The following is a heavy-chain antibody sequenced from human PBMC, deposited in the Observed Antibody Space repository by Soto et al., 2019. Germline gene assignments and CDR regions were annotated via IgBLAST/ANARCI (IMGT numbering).Heavy chain of an antibody. CDR3: ARPSGYDTTTLDY. CDR2: INAGNGNT. CDR1: GYTFTSYA. J-gene: IGHJ4*02. Sequence: QVQLVQSGAEVKKPGASVKVSCKASGYTFTSYAMHWVRQAPGQRLEWMGWINAGNGNTKYSQKFQGRVTITRDTSASTAYRELSSLRSEDTAVYYCARPSGYDTTTLDYWGQGTLVTVSS. V-gene: IGHV1-3*01. D-gene: IGHD5-12*01.